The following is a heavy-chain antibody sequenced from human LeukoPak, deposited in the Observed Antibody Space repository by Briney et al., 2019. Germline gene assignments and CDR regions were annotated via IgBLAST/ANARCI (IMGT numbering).Heavy chain of an antibody. J-gene: IGHJ4*02. CDR2: ISGSGGST. CDR1: GFTFSSYA. Sequence: GGSLRLSCAASGFTFSSYAMRCVRQAPGEGLEGVSAISGSGGSTYYADSVKGRFTISRDNSKNPLYLQMNSLRAEDTAVYYCAKLWGGSLVVVTDWGQGTLVTVSS. CDR3: AKLWGGSLVVVTD. V-gene: IGHV3-23*01. D-gene: IGHD3-22*01.